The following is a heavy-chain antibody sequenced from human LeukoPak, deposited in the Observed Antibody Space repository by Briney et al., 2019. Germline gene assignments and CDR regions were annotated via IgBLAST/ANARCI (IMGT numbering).Heavy chain of an antibody. CDR2: MNPNSGNT. CDR3: AIRPGRETKDWYFDL. CDR1: GYTFTSYD. J-gene: IGHJ2*01. Sequence: ASVKVSCKASGYTFTSYDINWVRQATGQGLEWMGWMNPNSGNTGYAQKFQGRVTITRNTSISTAYRELSSLRSEDTAVYYCAIRPGRETKDWYFDLWGRGTLVTVSS. D-gene: IGHD1-26*01. V-gene: IGHV1-8*03.